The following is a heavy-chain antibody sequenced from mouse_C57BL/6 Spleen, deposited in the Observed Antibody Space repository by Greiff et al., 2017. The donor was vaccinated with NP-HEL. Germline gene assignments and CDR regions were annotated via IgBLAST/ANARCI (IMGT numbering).Heavy chain of an antibody. V-gene: IGHV1-26*01. CDR3: ARHYFDD. CDR2: INPNNGGT. J-gene: IGHJ2*01. CDR1: GYTFTDYY. Sequence: EVQLQQSGPELVKPGASVKISCKASGYTFTDYYMNWVKQSHGKSLEWIGDINPNNGGTSYNQKFKGKATLTVDKSSSTAYMELRSLTSEDSAVYYCARHYFDDWGQGTTLPVPS.